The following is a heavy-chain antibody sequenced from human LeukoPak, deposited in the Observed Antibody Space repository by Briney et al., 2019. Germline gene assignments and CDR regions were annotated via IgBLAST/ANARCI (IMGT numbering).Heavy chain of an antibody. CDR1: GFTLSNHW. Sequence: GGSLRLSCAASGFTLSNHWMHWVRQAPGKGLVWVSRISGDEIWTSYADSVKGRFIISRDNAKDALYLQMNSLRTEDTAVYYCAREYNSGPKQTDAFDIWGQGTMVTVSS. CDR2: ISGDEIWT. CDR3: AREYNSGPKQTDAFDI. J-gene: IGHJ3*02. D-gene: IGHD3-22*01. V-gene: IGHV3-74*01.